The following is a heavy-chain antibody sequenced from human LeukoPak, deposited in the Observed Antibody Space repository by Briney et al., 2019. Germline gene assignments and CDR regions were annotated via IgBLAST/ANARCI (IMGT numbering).Heavy chain of an antibody. D-gene: IGHD7-27*01. CDR2: ISGNGDIT. J-gene: IGHJ4*02. Sequence: GGSLRLSCAASRFTFNTYAVNWVRQAPGKGLEWVSAISGNGDITYYADSVRGRFTISRDNSKNTLYLQMNSLRAEDTAVYYCAREILGMTDYFDYWGQGTLVTVSS. V-gene: IGHV3-23*01. CDR3: AREILGMTDYFDY. CDR1: RFTFNTYA.